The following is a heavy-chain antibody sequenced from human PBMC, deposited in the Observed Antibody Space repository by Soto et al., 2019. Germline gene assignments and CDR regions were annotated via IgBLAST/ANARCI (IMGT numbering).Heavy chain of an antibody. V-gene: IGHV1-2*04. CDR1: GYTFTGYY. J-gene: IGHJ3*02. CDR3: ARAVVSYGDAFDI. Sequence: ASVNVSCKASGYTFTGYYMHWVRQAPGQGLEWMGWINPNSGGTNYAQKFQGWVTMTRDTSISTAYMELSRLRSDDTAVYYCARAVVSYGDAFDIWGQGTMVTV. CDR2: INPNSGGT. D-gene: IGHD5-18*01.